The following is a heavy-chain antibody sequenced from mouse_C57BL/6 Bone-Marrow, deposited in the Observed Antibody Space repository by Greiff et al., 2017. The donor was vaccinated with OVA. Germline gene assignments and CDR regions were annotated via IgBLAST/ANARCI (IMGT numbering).Heavy chain of an antibody. CDR2: ISDGGSYT. J-gene: IGHJ4*01. Sequence: EVKLMESGGGLVKPGGSLKLSCAASGFTFSSYAMSWVRQTPEKRLEWVATISDGGSYTYYPDNVKGRFTISRDNAKNNLYLQRSHLKAEDTAMYYCARDYYGSSYGDAMDYWGQGTSVTVSS. V-gene: IGHV5-4*01. CDR1: GFTFSSYA. D-gene: IGHD1-1*01. CDR3: ARDYYGSSYGDAMDY.